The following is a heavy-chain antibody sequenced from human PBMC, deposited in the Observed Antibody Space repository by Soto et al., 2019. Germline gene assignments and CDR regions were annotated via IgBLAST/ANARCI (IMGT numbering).Heavy chain of an antibody. D-gene: IGHD6-13*01. CDR2: IYPGDSDT. J-gene: IGHJ4*02. V-gene: IGHV5-51*01. CDR3: ARRAGYSWCWYDFDY. CDR1: GYSYTSYW. Sequence: PGESMKISCKGSGYSYTSYWIGWVRQMPGKGLEWMGIIYPGDSDTRYSPSFQGQITISADKSISTASLQCGRETALNTTMYSCARRAGYSWCWYDFDYWGQGAVVTVSS.